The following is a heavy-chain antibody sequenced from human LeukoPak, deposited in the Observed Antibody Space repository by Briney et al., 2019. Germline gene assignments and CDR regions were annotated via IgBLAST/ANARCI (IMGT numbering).Heavy chain of an antibody. CDR3: ARDGLNTVTKLDY. CDR2: ISSNGATT. V-gene: IGHV3-64*04. Sequence: GGSLRLSCSASGFTFNRFYLHWVRQAPGKGLEFVSHISSNGATTYYADSVKGRFTISRDNSKNTLYLQMNSLRAEDTAVYYCARDGLNTVTKLDYWGQGTLVTVSS. D-gene: IGHD4-17*01. J-gene: IGHJ4*02. CDR1: GFTFNRFY.